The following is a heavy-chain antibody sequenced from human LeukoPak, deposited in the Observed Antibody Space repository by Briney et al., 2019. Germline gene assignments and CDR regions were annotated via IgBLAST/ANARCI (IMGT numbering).Heavy chain of an antibody. CDR1: GFTFTTYS. Sequence: GGSLRLACAAAGFTFTTYSIKWVRQAAGEGRGWIAYISGNTKTIYYADSVKRRFTISRDNAKNSLYLQMNSLRAEDTAVYYCARLGVTTTYNWFDPWGQGTLVTVSS. CDR3: ARLGVTTTYNWFDP. CDR2: ISGNTKTI. D-gene: IGHD4-11*01. J-gene: IGHJ5*02. V-gene: IGHV3-48*01.